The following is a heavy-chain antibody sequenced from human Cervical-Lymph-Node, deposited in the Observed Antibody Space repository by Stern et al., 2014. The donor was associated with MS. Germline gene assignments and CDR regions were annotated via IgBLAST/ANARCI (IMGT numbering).Heavy chain of an antibody. CDR3: AREAAMAVAGTGVDY. Sequence: QVQLVQSGAEVKKPGASVKVSCKASGYTFTGYYMHWVRQAPVQGLEWLGRINPNGGGTNYAQKFQGRVTMTRDTSISTAYMELSRLRSDDTAVYYCAREAAMAVAGTGVDYWGQGTLVTVSS. J-gene: IGHJ4*02. CDR1: GYTFTGYY. D-gene: IGHD6-19*01. CDR2: INPNGGGT. V-gene: IGHV1-2*06.